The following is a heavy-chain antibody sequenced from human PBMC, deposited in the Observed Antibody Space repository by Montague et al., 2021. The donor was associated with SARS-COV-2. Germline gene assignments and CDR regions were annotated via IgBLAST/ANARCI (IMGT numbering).Heavy chain of an antibody. CDR2: INHSGST. J-gene: IGHJ4*02. V-gene: IGHV4-34*01. CDR3: ARGLAELRYFDWYHYYFDY. D-gene: IGHD3-9*01. CDR1: GGSFSGYY. Sequence: SETLSLTCAVYGGSFSGYYWSWIRQPPGKGLEWIGEINHSGSTNYNPSLKSRVTISEDTSKNQFSLKLSSVTAADTAVYYCARGLAELRYFDWYHYYFDYWGQGTLVTVSS.